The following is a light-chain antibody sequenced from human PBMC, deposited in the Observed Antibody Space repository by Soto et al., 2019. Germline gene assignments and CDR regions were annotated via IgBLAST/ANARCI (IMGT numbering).Light chain of an antibody. CDR3: QTWGTGILV. CDR1: SGHSSYA. Sequence: QPALTQSPSASASLGASVKLTCTLSSGHSSYAIAWHQQQPEKGPRYLMKLNSDGSHSKGDGIPDRFSGSSSGAERYLTISSLQSEDEADYYCQTWGTGILVFGTGTKLTVL. CDR2: LNSDGSH. V-gene: IGLV4-69*01. J-gene: IGLJ1*01.